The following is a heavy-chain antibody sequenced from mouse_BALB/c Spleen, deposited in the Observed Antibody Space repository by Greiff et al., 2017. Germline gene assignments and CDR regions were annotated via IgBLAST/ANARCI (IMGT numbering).Heavy chain of an antibody. V-gene: IGHV5-9-3*01. J-gene: IGHJ2*01. CDR1: GFTFSSYA. CDR3: ARQRGY. CDR2: ISSGGSYT. Sequence: EVKLVESGGGLVKPGGSLKLSCAASGFTFSSYAMSWVRQTPEKRLEWVATISSGGSYTYYPDSVKGRFTISRDNAKNTLYLQMSSLRSEDTAMYYCARQRGYWGQGTTLTVSS.